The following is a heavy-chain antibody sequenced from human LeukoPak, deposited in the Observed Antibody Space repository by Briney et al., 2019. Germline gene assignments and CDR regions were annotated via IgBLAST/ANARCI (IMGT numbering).Heavy chain of an antibody. V-gene: IGHV1-46*01. CDR3: ARDLAHSTVANWFDP. Sequence: ASVKVSCKASGYTFTSYYMHWVRQAPGQGLEWMGIINPSGGSTSYAQKFQGRVTMTRDTSTSTVYMELSSLRSEDTAVYYCARDLAHSTVANWFDPWGQGTLVTVSS. CDR2: INPSGGST. CDR1: GYTFTSYY. D-gene: IGHD4-23*01. J-gene: IGHJ5*02.